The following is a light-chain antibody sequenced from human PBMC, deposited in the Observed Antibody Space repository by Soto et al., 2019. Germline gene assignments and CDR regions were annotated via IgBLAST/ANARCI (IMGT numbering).Light chain of an antibody. CDR3: HQRRNSIT. Sequence: EIVLTQSPVTLSLSLGERVTHSCRASQSIGSYLGWLQQKPGQAPRLLIYDASKRATGIPGRFSGSGSGTDFTFTISSLEPEDFAVYYCHQRRNSITFGQGTRLEIK. CDR2: DAS. J-gene: IGKJ5*01. CDR1: QSIGSY. V-gene: IGKV3-11*01.